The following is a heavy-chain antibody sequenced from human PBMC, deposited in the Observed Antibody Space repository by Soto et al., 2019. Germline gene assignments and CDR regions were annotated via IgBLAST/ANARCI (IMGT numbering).Heavy chain of an antibody. V-gene: IGHV3-74*01. J-gene: IGHJ4*02. CDR3: AAGTNLDY. D-gene: IGHD6-19*01. CDR1: GFTFSNAL. CDR2: INSDGSST. Sequence: PGGSLRLSCAASGFTFSNALMNWVRQAPGKGLVWVSRINSDGSSTNYADSVKGRFTISRDNAKNTLYLQMNSLRAEDTAVYYCAAGTNLDYWGQGTLVTVSS.